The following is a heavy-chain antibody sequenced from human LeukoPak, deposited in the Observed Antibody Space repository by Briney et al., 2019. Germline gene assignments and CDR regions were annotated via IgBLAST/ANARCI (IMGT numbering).Heavy chain of an antibody. CDR3: AKISSSWYISDY. V-gene: IGHV3-7*01. J-gene: IGHJ4*02. CDR2: IKQDGSEK. D-gene: IGHD6-13*01. CDR1: GFIFSSYW. Sequence: QAGGSLSLSCAASGFIFSSYWMSWVRQAPGKGLEWVANIKQDGSEKYYVDSVKGRFTISRDNAKNSLYLQMNSLRAEDTAVYYCAKISSSWYISDYWGQGTLVTVSS.